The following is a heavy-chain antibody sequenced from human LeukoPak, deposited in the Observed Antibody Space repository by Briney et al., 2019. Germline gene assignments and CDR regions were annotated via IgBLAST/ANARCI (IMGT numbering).Heavy chain of an antibody. CDR1: GGSFSGYY. D-gene: IGHD2-2*01. J-gene: IGHJ6*02. Sequence: KASETLSLTCAVYGGSFSGYYWSWIRQPPGKGLEWIGEINHSGSTNYNPSLKSRVTISVDTSKNQFSLKLSSVTAADTAVYYCAREVVPAPAELRPYYYYYYGMDVWGQGTTVTVSS. V-gene: IGHV4-34*01. CDR2: INHSGST. CDR3: AREVVPAPAELRPYYYYYYGMDV.